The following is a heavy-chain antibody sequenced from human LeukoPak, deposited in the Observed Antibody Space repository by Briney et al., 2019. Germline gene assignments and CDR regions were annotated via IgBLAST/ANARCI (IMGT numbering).Heavy chain of an antibody. CDR3: ARAGLVYDSSGYYTNYYYYYMDV. Sequence: GASVMVSCKASGYTFTSYGISWVRQAPGQGLEWMGWISAYNGNTNYAQKLQGRVTMTTDTSTSTAYMELRSLRSDDTAVYYCARAGLVYDSSGYYTNYYYYYMDVWGKGTTVTISS. D-gene: IGHD3-22*01. CDR1: GYTFTSYG. J-gene: IGHJ6*03. V-gene: IGHV1-18*01. CDR2: ISAYNGNT.